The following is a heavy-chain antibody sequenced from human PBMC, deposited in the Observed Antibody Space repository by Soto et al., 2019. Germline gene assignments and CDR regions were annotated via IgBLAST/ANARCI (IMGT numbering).Heavy chain of an antibody. CDR2: IYYSGTT. J-gene: IGHJ4*02. CDR1: GYSISSSNW. D-gene: IGHD1-26*01. Sequence: QVQLQESGPGLVKPSDTLSLTCAVSGYSISSSNWWGWIRQPPGKGLEWIGYIYYSGTTYYNPSLKMRVTMSVDTSKTQFSLKLTSVTAVDTAVYYCARREIQGPIDYWGQGTLVTVSS. CDR3: ARREIQGPIDY. V-gene: IGHV4-28*01.